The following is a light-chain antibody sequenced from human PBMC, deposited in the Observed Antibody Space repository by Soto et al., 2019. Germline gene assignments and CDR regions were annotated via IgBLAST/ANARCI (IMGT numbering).Light chain of an antibody. V-gene: IGKV1-5*01. CDR3: QQCASYPLT. J-gene: IGKJ4*01. CDR1: QSISTW. Sequence: DIQMTQSPSTLSASVGDRVAITCRASQSISTWLAWYQQKPGKAPKLLIYDASTLQSGVPSRFSGSGSGTEFTLTISSLQPDDFVTYYCQQCASYPLTFGGGTTLEI. CDR2: DAS.